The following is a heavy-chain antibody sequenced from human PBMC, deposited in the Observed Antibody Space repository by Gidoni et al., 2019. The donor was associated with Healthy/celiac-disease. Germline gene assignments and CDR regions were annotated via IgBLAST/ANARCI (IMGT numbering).Heavy chain of an antibody. Sequence: QVQLVESGGGVVQPGRSLRLSCAASGFTLSSYGMHWVRQAPGKGLEGVAVISYDGSNKYYADSVKGRFTISRDNSKNTLYLQMNSLRAEDTAVYYCAKALGRVVEYYFDYWGQGTLVTVSS. CDR3: AKALGRVVEYYFDY. CDR2: ISYDGSNK. CDR1: GFTLSSYG. D-gene: IGHD3-22*01. J-gene: IGHJ4*02. V-gene: IGHV3-30*18.